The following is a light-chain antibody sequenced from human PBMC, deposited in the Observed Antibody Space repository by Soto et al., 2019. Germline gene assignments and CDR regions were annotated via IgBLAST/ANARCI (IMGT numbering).Light chain of an antibody. CDR1: QSVSSSY. CDR2: GAS. J-gene: IGKJ2*01. V-gene: IGKV3-20*01. Sequence: IVLTHSPGTLSLSPGERATLSFRSSQSVSSSYLAWYQQKPGQAPRLLIYGASSRATGIPDRFSGSGSGTDFTLTISRLEPEDFAVYYCQQYGSSPYNFGQGTKVDIK. CDR3: QQYGSSPYN.